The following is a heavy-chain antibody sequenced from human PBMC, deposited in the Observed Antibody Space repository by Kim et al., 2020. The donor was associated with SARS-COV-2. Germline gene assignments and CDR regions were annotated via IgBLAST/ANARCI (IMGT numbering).Heavy chain of an antibody. D-gene: IGHD3-10*01. CDR3: ARDSFGGSGSYYPSAFDY. CDR2: ISYDGSNK. J-gene: IGHJ4*02. Sequence: GGSLRLSCAASGFTFSSYGMHWVRQAPGKGLEWVALISYDGSNKYYADSVKGRFTISRDNSKNTLYLQMNSLRAEDTAVYYCARDSFGGSGSYYPSAFDYWGQGTLVTVSS. CDR1: GFTFSSYG. V-gene: IGHV3-33*05.